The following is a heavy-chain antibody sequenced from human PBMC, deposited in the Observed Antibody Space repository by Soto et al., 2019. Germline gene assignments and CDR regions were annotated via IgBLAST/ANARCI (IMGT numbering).Heavy chain of an antibody. CDR3: ARSVVTASPHYFQH. CDR2: ISYDGSND. CDR1: GFTFSNYA. V-gene: IGHV3-30-3*01. Sequence: PVGSLRLSCAASGFTFSNYAMHWVRQAPGKGLEWVSLISYDGSNDYYADSVKGRFSISRDNSKNTLYLQMNSLRAEDTAVYYCARSVVTASPHYFQHWGQGTLVTVSS. J-gene: IGHJ1*01. D-gene: IGHD2-21*02.